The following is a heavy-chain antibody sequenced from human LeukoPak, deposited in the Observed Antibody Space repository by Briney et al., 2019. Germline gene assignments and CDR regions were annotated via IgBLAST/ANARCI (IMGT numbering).Heavy chain of an antibody. V-gene: IGHV5-51*01. CDR2: IYPGDCDT. J-gene: IGHJ4*02. Sequence: GGSLKISCKGSGCSFTNYWIGWGRQMPGKGLEWMGIIYPGDCDTRYSPSFQGQVTISPDKSISTAYLQWSSLKASDTAMYYCARLRLNSRNSEGLNYFDYWGQGTLVTVSS. CDR3: ARLRLNSRNSEGLNYFDY. D-gene: IGHD2/OR15-2a*01. CDR1: GCSFTNYW.